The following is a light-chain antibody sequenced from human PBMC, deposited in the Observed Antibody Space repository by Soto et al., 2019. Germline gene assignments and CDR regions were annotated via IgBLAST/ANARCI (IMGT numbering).Light chain of an antibody. V-gene: IGLV2-14*01. Sequence: QSALTQPASVSGSPGQSITISCTGTSSDVDGYNYVSWYQQHPGKAPKLVIYDVSNRPSGVSNRFSASKSGNTASLTISGLQAEDEADYYGSSYRSSSTLYVFGTGTKVTVL. J-gene: IGLJ1*01. CDR1: SSDVDGYNY. CDR3: SSYRSSSTLYV. CDR2: DVS.